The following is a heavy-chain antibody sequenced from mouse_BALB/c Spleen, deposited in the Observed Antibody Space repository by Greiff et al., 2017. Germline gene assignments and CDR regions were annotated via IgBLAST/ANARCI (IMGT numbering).Heavy chain of an antibody. J-gene: IGHJ1*01. V-gene: IGHV1-9*01. CDR2: ILPGSGST. CDR1: GYTFSSYW. Sequence: QVQLKQSGAELMKPGASVKISCKATGYTFSSYWIEWVKQRPGHGLEWIGEILPGSGSTNYNEKFKGKATFTADTSSNTAYMQLSSLTSEDSAVYYCADGKGYFDVWGAGTTVTVSS. CDR3: ADGKGYFDV. D-gene: IGHD1-1*01.